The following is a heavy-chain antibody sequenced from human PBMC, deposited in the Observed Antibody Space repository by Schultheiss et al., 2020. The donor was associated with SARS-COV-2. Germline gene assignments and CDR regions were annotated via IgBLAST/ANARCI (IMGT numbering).Heavy chain of an antibody. CDR1: GGTFSSYA. D-gene: IGHD2-15*01. J-gene: IGHJ4*02. V-gene: IGHV1-69*05. Sequence: SVKVSCKASGGTFSSYAISWVRQAPGQGLEWMGGIIPIFGAPNYAQKFQGRVTMTRDTSTSTVYMELSSLRSEDTAVYYCARGRLVVVVAATPFLDYWGQGTLVTVSS. CDR2: IIPIFGAP. CDR3: ARGRLVVVVAATPFLDY.